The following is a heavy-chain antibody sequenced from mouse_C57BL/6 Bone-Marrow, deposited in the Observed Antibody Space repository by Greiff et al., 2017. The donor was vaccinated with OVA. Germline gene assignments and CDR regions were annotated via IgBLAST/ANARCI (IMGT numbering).Heavy chain of an antibody. CDR2: IYPGSGST. V-gene: IGHV1-55*01. CDR1: GYTFTSYW. CDR3: AFITTVVGYYAMDY. Sequence: QVQLQQSGAELVKPGASVKMSCKDSGYTFTSYWITWVKQRPGQCLEGIGDIYPGSGSTNYNEKFKSKATLTVDTSSSTAYMQLSSLTSEDSAVYYCAFITTVVGYYAMDYWGQGTSVTVSS. D-gene: IGHD1-1*01. J-gene: IGHJ4*01.